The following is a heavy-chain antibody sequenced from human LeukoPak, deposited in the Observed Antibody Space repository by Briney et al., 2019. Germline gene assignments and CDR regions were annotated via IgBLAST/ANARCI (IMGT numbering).Heavy chain of an antibody. CDR1: GGTFSSYA. J-gene: IGHJ4*02. D-gene: IGHD2-2*01. V-gene: IGHV1-69*05. CDR3: AEVQEYCSSTSCPPKY. CDR2: IIPIFGTA. Sequence: ASVKVSCKASGGTFSSYAISWVRQAPGQGLEWMGGIIPIFGTANYAQKFQGRVTITTDESTSTAYMELSSLRSEDTAVYYCAEVQEYCSSTSCPPKYWGQGTLVTVSS.